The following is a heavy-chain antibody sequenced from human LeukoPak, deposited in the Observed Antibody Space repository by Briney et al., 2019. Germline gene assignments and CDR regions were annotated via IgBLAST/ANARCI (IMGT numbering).Heavy chain of an antibody. CDR2: TSSDLNVK. D-gene: IGHD3-10*01. V-gene: IGHV3-30-3*01. Sequence: GGSLRLSCAASGFTIRNYVIHWVRQAPGKGLEWVAVTSSDLNVKLYADSVKGRFTISRDNSRSTLYLQMNSLRPEDTAIYYCAREGYYGSGSPPSLYFDYWGQGTLVTVSS. CDR3: AREGYYGSGSPPSLYFDY. J-gene: IGHJ4*02. CDR1: GFTIRNYV.